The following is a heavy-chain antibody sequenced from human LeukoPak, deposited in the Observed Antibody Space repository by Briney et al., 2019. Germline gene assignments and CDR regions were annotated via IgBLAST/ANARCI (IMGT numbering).Heavy chain of an antibody. D-gene: IGHD3-9*01. Sequence: GGSLRLSCAASGFTFDDYAMHWVRQAPGKGLEWVSGISWNSGSIGYADSVKGRFTISRDNAKNSLYLQMNSPRAEDTALYYCAKDLMRYYDILTGPLPPGDWGQGTLVTVSS. J-gene: IGHJ4*02. CDR3: AKDLMRYYDILTGPLPPGD. V-gene: IGHV3-9*01. CDR2: ISWNSGSI. CDR1: GFTFDDYA.